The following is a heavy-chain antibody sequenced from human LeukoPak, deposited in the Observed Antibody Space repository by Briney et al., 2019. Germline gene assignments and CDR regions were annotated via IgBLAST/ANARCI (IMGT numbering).Heavy chain of an antibody. J-gene: IGHJ4*02. V-gene: IGHV1-8*01. CDR3: ARGRYGDQFDY. Sequence: ASVKVSCKASGYTFTSYDIIWVRQATGQGLEWMGWMNPSSGNTGYAQKFQGRATMTRNTSISTAYMELSSLRSEDTAVYYCARGRYGDQFDYWGQGTLVTVSS. CDR2: MNPSSGNT. D-gene: IGHD4-17*01. CDR1: GYTFTSYD.